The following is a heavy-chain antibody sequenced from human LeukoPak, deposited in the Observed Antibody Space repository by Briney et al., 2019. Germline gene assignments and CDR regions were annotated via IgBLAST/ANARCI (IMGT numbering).Heavy chain of an antibody. CDR3: TTIHY. Sequence: GSLRLSCAASGFPFSSWPMHWVRQAPGKGLEWMTTISHDGSQTFYADSVKGRLTISRDNSKNTVSLQMSSLRVEDTGVYYCTTIHYWGQGTQITVSS. CDR2: ISHDGSQT. J-gene: IGHJ4*02. V-gene: IGHV3-30*04. CDR1: GFPFSSWP.